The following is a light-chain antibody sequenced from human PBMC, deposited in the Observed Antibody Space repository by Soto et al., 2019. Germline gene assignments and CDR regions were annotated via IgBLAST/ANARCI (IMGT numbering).Light chain of an antibody. CDR1: QSISRH. V-gene: IGKV1-39*01. CDR2: AAS. Sequence: DIQMTQSPSSLSASVGDRVTITCRASQSISRHLNWYQQKPGKDPKLLIYAASSLQSGVPSWFSGSGSGTDFTLTISSLQPEDFANYYCQQSYSTPFTFGPGTKVDIK. J-gene: IGKJ3*01. CDR3: QQSYSTPFT.